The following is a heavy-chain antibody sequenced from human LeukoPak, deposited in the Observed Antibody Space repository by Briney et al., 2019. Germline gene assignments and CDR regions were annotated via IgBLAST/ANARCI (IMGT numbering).Heavy chain of an antibody. D-gene: IGHD5-18*01. J-gene: IGHJ4*02. V-gene: IGHV3-11*01. CDR3: ARDIRYSYGYAADY. CDR1: GFTFSDYY. Sequence: GGSLRLSCAASGFTFSDYYMSWIRQAPGKGLEWVSYISSSGSTIYYADSAKGRFTISRDNAKNSLYLQMNSLRAEDTAVYYCARDIRYSYGYAADYWGQGTLVTVSS. CDR2: ISSSGSTI.